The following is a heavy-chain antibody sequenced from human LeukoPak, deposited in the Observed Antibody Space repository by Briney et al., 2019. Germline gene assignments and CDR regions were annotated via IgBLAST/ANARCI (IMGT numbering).Heavy chain of an antibody. CDR2: IKQDGSEK. J-gene: IGHJ4*02. Sequence: GGSLRLSCVGSGFTFNNAWMNWVRQAPGKGLEWVANIKQDGSEKYYVDSVKGRFTISRDNAKNSLYLQMNSLRAEDTAVYYCAREGDYYCSGGSCYDYWGQGTLVTVSS. CDR3: AREGDYYCSGGSCYDY. V-gene: IGHV3-7*01. D-gene: IGHD2-15*01. CDR1: GFTFNNAW.